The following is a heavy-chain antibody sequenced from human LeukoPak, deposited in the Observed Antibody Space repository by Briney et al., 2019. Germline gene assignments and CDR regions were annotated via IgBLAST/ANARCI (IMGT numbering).Heavy chain of an antibody. CDR1: GLTLSTYW. Sequence: GGSLRLSCAASGLTLSTYWMSWVRQAPGKGMEWVANINQDGSQKRYVDSVQGRFTISRDNTKNSLFLQMNSLRAEDTAVYYCARLKDDVTKLDYGGQGTLVTVSA. J-gene: IGHJ4*02. CDR3: ARLKDDVTKLDY. D-gene: IGHD2-8*01. CDR2: INQDGSQK. V-gene: IGHV3-7*01.